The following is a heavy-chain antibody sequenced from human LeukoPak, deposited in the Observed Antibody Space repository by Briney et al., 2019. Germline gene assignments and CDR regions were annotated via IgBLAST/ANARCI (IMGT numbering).Heavy chain of an antibody. CDR3: ARCDSSGYRYYFDY. V-gene: IGHV4-59*01. D-gene: IGHD3-22*01. CDR2: IYYSGST. CDR1: GGSISSYY. Sequence: SETLSLTCTVSGGSISSYYWSWIRQPPGKGLEWIGYIYYSGSTNYNPSLKSRVTISVDTSKNQFSLKLSSVTAADTAVYYCARCDSSGYRYYFDYWGQGTLVTVSS. J-gene: IGHJ4*02.